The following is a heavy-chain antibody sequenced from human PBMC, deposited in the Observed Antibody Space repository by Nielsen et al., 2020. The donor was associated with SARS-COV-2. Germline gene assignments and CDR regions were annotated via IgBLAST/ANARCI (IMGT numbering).Heavy chain of an antibody. CDR3: AKDSYCSGGSCYSGVVDY. CDR2: ISYDGSNK. J-gene: IGHJ4*02. Sequence: GESLKISCAASGFTFSSYGMHWVRQAPGKGLEWVAVISYDGSNKYYADSVKGRFTISRGNSKNTLYLQMNSLRAEDTAVYYCAKDSYCSGGSCYSGVVDYWGQGTLVTVSS. V-gene: IGHV3-30*18. D-gene: IGHD2-15*01. CDR1: GFTFSSYG.